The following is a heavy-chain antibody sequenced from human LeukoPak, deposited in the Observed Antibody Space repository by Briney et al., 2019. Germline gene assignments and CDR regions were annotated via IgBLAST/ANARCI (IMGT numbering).Heavy chain of an antibody. CDR3: ARAPSGYSYGSNWFDP. D-gene: IGHD5-18*01. CDR1: GFTFSSYA. V-gene: IGHV3-30-3*01. J-gene: IGHJ5*02. Sequence: PGRSLRLSCAASGFTFSSYAMHWVRQAPGKGLEWVAVISYDGSDKYYADSVKGRFTISRDNSKNTLYLQMNSLRAEDTAVYYCARAPSGYSYGSNWFDPWGQGTLVTVSS. CDR2: ISYDGSDK.